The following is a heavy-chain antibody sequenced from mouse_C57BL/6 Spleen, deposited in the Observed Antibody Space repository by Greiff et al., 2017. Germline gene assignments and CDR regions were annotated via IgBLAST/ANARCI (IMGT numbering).Heavy chain of an antibody. J-gene: IGHJ3*01. Sequence: QVQLQQPGAELVRPGTSVKLSCKASGYTFTSYWMHWVKQRPGQGLEWIGVIDPSDSYTYYNQKFKGKATLTVDTSSSTTYMQINSMTSEDAAVYCYARTYDSSNDRPFAYWGQGTLVTVAA. CDR2: IDPSDSYT. CDR1: GYTFTSYW. D-gene: IGHD1-1*01. V-gene: IGHV1-59*01. CDR3: ARTYDSSNDRPFAY.